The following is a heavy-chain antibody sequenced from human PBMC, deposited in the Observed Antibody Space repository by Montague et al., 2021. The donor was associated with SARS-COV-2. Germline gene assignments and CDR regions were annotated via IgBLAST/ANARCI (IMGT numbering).Heavy chain of an antibody. J-gene: IGHJ4*02. CDR2: IDYSGHT. Sequence: SETLSLTCSVSGGSIRTSDYYWGWIRQPPGKGLEWIGTIDYSGHTYYNLSLKSRVTISLDTSKNQFYLRLNSVTAADTAVYYCVSPSMILVLWGQGTLVTVSS. D-gene: IGHD3-22*01. CDR3: VSPSMILVL. CDR1: GGSIRTSDYY. V-gene: IGHV4-39*01.